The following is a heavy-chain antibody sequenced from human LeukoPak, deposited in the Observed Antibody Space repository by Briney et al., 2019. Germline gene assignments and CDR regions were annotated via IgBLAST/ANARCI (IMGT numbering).Heavy chain of an antibody. CDR3: AKDHGSDYYHDSSGYYYPAPPDY. CDR1: GFPFSSYG. V-gene: IGHV3-30*18. J-gene: IGHJ4*02. Sequence: GGSLRLSCAASGFPFSSYGMHWVRQAPGKGLEWVAVISYDGSNKYYADSVKGRFTISRDNSKNTLYLQMNSLRAEDTAVYYCAKDHGSDYYHDSSGYYYPAPPDYWGQGTLVTVSS. CDR2: ISYDGSNK. D-gene: IGHD3-22*01.